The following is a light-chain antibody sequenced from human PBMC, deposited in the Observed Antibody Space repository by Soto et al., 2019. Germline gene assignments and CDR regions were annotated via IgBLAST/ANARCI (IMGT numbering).Light chain of an antibody. CDR2: GYN. CDR1: SSNIGAGYD. Sequence: QSVLTQPPSVSGAPGQRVTISCTGSSSNIGAGYDVHWYQQVPGSAPKLLIYGYNNRPSGVPDRFSGSKSGTSASLAITGLQAEDEADYYCQSYDSALSGSYVFGTGTQLTVL. CDR3: QSYDSALSGSYV. J-gene: IGLJ1*01. V-gene: IGLV1-40*01.